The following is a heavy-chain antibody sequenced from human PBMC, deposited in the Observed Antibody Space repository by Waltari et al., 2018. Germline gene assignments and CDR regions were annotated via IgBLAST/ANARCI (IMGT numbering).Heavy chain of an antibody. J-gene: IGHJ4*02. CDR1: GFPFSPYS. Sequence: EVQLVESGGGLVQPGQSLRLSCAASGFPFSPYSMNWVRQAPGKGLEWVSYISGSSSNIYYAGSVKGRFTISRDNAKNSLFLQMNSLRAEDTAVYYCARYAYYSDSSGYHFDYWGQGTLVTVSS. CDR3: ARYAYYSDSSGYHFDY. D-gene: IGHD3-22*01. V-gene: IGHV3-48*04. CDR2: ISGSSSNI.